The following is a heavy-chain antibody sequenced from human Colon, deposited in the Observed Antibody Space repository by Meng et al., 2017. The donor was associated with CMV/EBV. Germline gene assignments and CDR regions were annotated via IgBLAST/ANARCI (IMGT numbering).Heavy chain of an antibody. CDR1: GDSLRSHY. J-gene: IGHJ4*02. V-gene: IGHV4-59*11. CDR2: VYYSGAA. CDR3: ARGIGHAGNNTHDY. D-gene: IGHD1/OR15-1a*01. Sequence: SETLSLTCTVSGDSLRSHYWSWIRQPPGKGLEWMRYVYYSGAATYTPSLRSRLSISVDMSKNQVYLTLRSVTAADTAMYFCARGIGHAGNNTHDYWGQGTLVTVSS.